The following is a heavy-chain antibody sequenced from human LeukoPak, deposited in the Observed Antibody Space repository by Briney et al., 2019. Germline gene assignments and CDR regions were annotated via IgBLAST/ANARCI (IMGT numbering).Heavy chain of an antibody. CDR3: ASLEVPAYYFDY. V-gene: IGHV4-59*08. CDR1: GGSISSYY. Sequence: SETLSLTCTVSGGSISSYYWSWIRQPPGKGLEWIGYLYYSGSTNYNPSLKSRVTISVDTSKNQFSLKLSSVTAADTAVYYCASLEVPAYYFDYWGQGTLVTVSS. D-gene: IGHD2-2*01. CDR2: LYYSGST. J-gene: IGHJ4*02.